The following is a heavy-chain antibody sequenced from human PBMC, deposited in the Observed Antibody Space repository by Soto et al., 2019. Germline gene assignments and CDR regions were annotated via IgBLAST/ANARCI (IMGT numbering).Heavy chain of an antibody. V-gene: IGHV6-1*01. CDR1: GDSVSSNSAA. CDR3: ARDEGSGWTERIYYYYYGMDV. D-gene: IGHD6-19*01. Sequence: SQTLSLTCVISGDSVSSNSAAWNWIRQSPSRGLEWLGRTYYRSKWYNDYAVSVKSRITINPDTSKNQFSLQLNYVTPEDTAVYYCARDEGSGWTERIYYYYYGMDVWGQGTTVTVSS. J-gene: IGHJ6*02. CDR2: TYYRSKWYN.